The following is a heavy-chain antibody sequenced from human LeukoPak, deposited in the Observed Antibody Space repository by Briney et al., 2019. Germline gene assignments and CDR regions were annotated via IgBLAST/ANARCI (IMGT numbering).Heavy chain of an antibody. CDR1: GFTFSNAW. V-gene: IGHV3-53*01. CDR2: IYSGGST. Sequence: GGSLRLSCAASGFTFSNAWMSWVRQAPGKGLEWVSVIYSGGSTYYADSVKGRFTISRDNSKNTLYLQMNSLRAEDAAVYYCANLDYWGQGTLVTVSS. J-gene: IGHJ4*02. CDR3: ANLDY.